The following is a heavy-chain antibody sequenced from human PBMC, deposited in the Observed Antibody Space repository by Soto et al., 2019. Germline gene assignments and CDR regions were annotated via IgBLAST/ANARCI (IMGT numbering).Heavy chain of an antibody. Sequence: SQTLSLTCAISGDSVSSNSAAWNWIRLSPSRGLEWLGRTYYRSKWYNDYAVSVRSRITINPDTSKNQFSLQLISVTPEDTAMYYCARDRIDSSSFYKRNYYYYGMDVWGQGTTVTVSS. CDR3: ARDRIDSSSFYKRNYYYYGMDV. CDR1: GDSVSSNSAA. J-gene: IGHJ6*02. V-gene: IGHV6-1*01. CDR2: TYYRSKWYN. D-gene: IGHD6-13*01.